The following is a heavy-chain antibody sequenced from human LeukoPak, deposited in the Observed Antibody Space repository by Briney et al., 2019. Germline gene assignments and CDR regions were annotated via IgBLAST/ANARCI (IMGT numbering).Heavy chain of an antibody. CDR1: GGSLSGYY. D-gene: IGHD3-22*01. V-gene: IGHV4-34*01. J-gene: IGHJ6*03. CDR2: INHSGST. Sequence: PSETLSLTCAVYGGSLSGYYWSWIRQPPAKGLEGTGEINHSGSTNYNPSLKSRLTISVETSKNQFSLKLSSLTAADTAVYYCARAAGHYYDSSGYYLGKYYYYYYMDVWGKGTTVTVSS. CDR3: ARAAGHYYDSSGYYLGKYYYYYYMDV.